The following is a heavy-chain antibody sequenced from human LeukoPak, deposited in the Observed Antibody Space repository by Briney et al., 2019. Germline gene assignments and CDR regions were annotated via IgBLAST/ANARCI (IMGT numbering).Heavy chain of an antibody. J-gene: IGHJ4*02. V-gene: IGHV4-61*02. Sequence: EPSQTLSLTCTVSGGSISSGSYYWRWIRQPAGKGLEWIGRIYTSGSTNYNPSLKSRVTISVDTSKNQFSLKLSSVTAADTAVYYCARDRYYYDSGGYLTYYFDYWGQGTLVTVSS. CDR3: ARDRYYYDSGGYLTYYFDY. CDR2: IYTSGST. D-gene: IGHD3-22*01. CDR1: GGSISSGSYY.